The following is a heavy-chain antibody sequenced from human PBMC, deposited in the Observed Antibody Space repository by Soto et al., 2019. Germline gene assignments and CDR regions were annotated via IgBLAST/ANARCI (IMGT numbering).Heavy chain of an antibody. Sequence: EVHLVESGGGLVKPGGSLRLSCATSGFTFSSYSMNWVRQAPGKGLEWVSSITSRGYIYYAESVKGRFTISRDNAKNSLYLQMDSLRVEDTAIYYCAREGIAVADDYWGQGTLVTVSS. V-gene: IGHV3-21*01. CDR1: GFTFSSYS. J-gene: IGHJ4*02. CDR2: ITSRGYI. CDR3: AREGIAVADDY. D-gene: IGHD6-19*01.